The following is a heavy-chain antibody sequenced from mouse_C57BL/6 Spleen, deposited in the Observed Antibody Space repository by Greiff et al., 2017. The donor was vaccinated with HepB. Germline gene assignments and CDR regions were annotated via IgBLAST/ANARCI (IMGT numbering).Heavy chain of an antibody. D-gene: IGHD3-3*01. V-gene: IGHV1-59*01. J-gene: IGHJ2*01. CDR2: IDPSDSYT. Sequence: VQLQQPGAELVRPGTSVKLSCKASGYTFTSYWMHWVKQRPGQGLEWIGVIDPSDSYTNYNQKFKGKATLTVDTSSSTAYMQLSSLTSEDSAVYYCARGGQLDYWGQGTTLTVSS. CDR1: GYTFTSYW. CDR3: ARGGQLDY.